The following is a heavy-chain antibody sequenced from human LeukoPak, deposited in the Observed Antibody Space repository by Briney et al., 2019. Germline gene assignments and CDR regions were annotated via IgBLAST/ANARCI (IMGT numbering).Heavy chain of an antibody. CDR1: GGTFISYA. CDR3: ARDLEAFGEYGNDY. CDR2: IIPILGIA. V-gene: IGHV1-69*04. Sequence: SVKVSCKASGGTFISYAISWVRQAPGQGLEWMGRIIPILGIANYAQKFQGRVTITADKSTSTAYMELSSLRSEDTAVYYCARDLEAFGEYGNDYWGQGTLVTVSS. J-gene: IGHJ4*02. D-gene: IGHD3-10*01.